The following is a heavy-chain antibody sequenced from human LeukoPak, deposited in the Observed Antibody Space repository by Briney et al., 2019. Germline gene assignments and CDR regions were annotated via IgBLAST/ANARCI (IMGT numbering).Heavy chain of an antibody. CDR2: VYRSGST. V-gene: IGHV4-39*07. CDR1: GVSVSSSNYY. D-gene: IGHD1-26*01. Sequence: PSETLSLTCTVSGVSVSSSNYYWGWIRQPPGMGLGWMGSVYRSGSTSYNPSLKSRVTISVDTSKNQFSLKLSSVTAADTAVYYCARASRGATALRWFDPWGQGTLVTVSS. J-gene: IGHJ5*02. CDR3: ARASRGATALRWFDP.